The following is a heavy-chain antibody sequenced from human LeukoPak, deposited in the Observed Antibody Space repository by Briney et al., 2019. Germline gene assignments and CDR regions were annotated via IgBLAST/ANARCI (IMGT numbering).Heavy chain of an antibody. V-gene: IGHV1-69*04. CDR2: NIPILGIA. D-gene: IGHD3-22*01. CDR1: GGTFSSYA. J-gene: IGHJ3*02. Sequence: SVKVSCKASGGTFSSYAISWVRQAPGQGLEWMGRNIPILGIANYARKFQGRVTITADESTSTAYMELSSLRSEDTAVYYCARTFDDSSGYYRGAFDIWGQGTMVTVSS. CDR3: ARTFDDSSGYYRGAFDI.